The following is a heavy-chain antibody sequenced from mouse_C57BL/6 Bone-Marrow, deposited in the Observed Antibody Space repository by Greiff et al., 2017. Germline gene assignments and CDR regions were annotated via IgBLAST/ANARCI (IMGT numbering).Heavy chain of an antibody. J-gene: IGHJ1*03. D-gene: IGHD2-5*01. V-gene: IGHV1-26*01. CDR1: GYTFTDYY. Sequence: VQLQQSGPELVKPGASVKISCKASGYTFTDYYMNWVKQSHGKSLEWIGDINPNNGGTSYNQKFKGKATLTVDKSSSTAYMELRNLTSEDSAVYYCAGDSNYDWYFDVWGTGTTVTVSS. CDR2: INPNNGGT. CDR3: AGDSNYDWYFDV.